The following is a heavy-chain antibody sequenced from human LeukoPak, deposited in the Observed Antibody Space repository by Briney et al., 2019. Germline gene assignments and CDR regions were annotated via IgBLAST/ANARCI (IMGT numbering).Heavy chain of an antibody. CDR1: GGSFSGYY. Sequence: PSETLSLTCAVYGGSFSGYYWSWIRQPPGRGLEWIGEINHSGSTNYNPSLKSRVTISVDTSKNQFSLKLSSVTAADTAVYYCARGLRGWLVDYYYYYMDVWGKGTTVTVSS. CDR3: ARGLRGWLVDYYYYYMDV. J-gene: IGHJ6*03. CDR2: INHSGST. V-gene: IGHV4-34*01. D-gene: IGHD6-19*01.